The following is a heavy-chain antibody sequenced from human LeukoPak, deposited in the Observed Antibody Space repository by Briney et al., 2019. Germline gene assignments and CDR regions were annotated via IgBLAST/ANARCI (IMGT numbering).Heavy chain of an antibody. Sequence: GGSLRLSCAASGFTFSSYSMNWVRQAPGKGLEWVSSISSSSSYIYYADSVKGRFTISRDNAKNTLYLKMDSLRAEDTGVYYCAKVRTGHYFDYWGQGTPVTVTS. D-gene: IGHD3/OR15-3a*01. CDR2: ISSSSSYI. V-gene: IGHV3-21*04. CDR3: AKVRTGHYFDY. J-gene: IGHJ4*02. CDR1: GFTFSSYS.